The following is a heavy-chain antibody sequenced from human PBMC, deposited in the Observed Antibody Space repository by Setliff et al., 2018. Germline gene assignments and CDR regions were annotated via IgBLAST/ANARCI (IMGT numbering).Heavy chain of an antibody. V-gene: IGHV4-38-2*02. CDR1: GYSISSGYI. Sequence: SETLSLTCTVSGYSISSGYIWGWIRQPPGKGLEWVGNIGHTGSINYNPSLKSRLTVSRDTSKNQVSLKLNSVTATDTAVYYCARDLGHGGDSDYWGQGILVTVSS. D-gene: IGHD2-21*02. J-gene: IGHJ4*02. CDR3: ARDLGHGGDSDY. CDR2: IGHTGSI.